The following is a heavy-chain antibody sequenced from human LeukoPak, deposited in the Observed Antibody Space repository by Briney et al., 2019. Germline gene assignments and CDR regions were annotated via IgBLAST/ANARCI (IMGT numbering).Heavy chain of an antibody. CDR2: INPNSGGT. Sequence: ASVKVSCKASGYTFTGYYMHWVRQAPGQGLEWMGWINPNSGGTNYAQKFQGRVTMTRDTSISTAYMELSSLRSEDTAVYYCARGGAYYDSSGYYSNWFDPWGQGTLVTVSS. J-gene: IGHJ5*02. CDR1: GYTFTGYY. D-gene: IGHD3-22*01. V-gene: IGHV1-2*02. CDR3: ARGGAYYDSSGYYSNWFDP.